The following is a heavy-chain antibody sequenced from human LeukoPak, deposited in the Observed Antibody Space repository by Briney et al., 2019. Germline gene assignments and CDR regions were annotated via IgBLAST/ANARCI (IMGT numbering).Heavy chain of an antibody. D-gene: IGHD5-12*01. CDR3: SGLSGYDPYYFDY. CDR1: GDSFTGYN. Sequence: AASLTVSCKASGDSFTGYNMRWVRHAPGQRVEWMGCINPNSGGTDYAQKFQGRVTITRDTSISTAYMELSRLTSDDTAVYYCSGLSGYDPYYFDYWGQGTLVAVSS. CDR2: INPNSGGT. J-gene: IGHJ4*02. V-gene: IGHV1-2*02.